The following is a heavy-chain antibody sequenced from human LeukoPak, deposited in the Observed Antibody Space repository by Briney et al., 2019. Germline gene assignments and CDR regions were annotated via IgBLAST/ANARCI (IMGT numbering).Heavy chain of an antibody. CDR1: GFTFSSFW. CDR3: SRVTTNRYFEY. V-gene: IGHV3-7*04. J-gene: IGHJ4*02. Sequence: SGGSLRLSCAASGFTFSSFWMGWVRQAPGKRLEWVASIKFDESEKHHVDSVEGRFTISRDNAKSSLYLQMNSLRAEDTAVYFCSRVTTNRYFEYWGQGTLVTVSS. CDR2: IKFDESEK. D-gene: IGHD1-1*01.